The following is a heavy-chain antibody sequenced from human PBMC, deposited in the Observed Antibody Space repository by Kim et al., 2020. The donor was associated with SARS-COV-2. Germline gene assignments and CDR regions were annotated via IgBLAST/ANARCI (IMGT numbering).Heavy chain of an antibody. CDR1: GGSFSGYY. CDR2: INHSGST. V-gene: IGHV4-34*01. D-gene: IGHD2-15*01. CDR3: ARVPPRHCSGGSCLRDY. Sequence: SETLSLTCAVYGGSFSGYYWSWIRQPPGKGLEWIGEINHSGSTNYNPSLKSRVTISVDTSKNQFSLKLSSVTAADTAVYYCARVPPRHCSGGSCLRDYWGQGTLVTVSS. J-gene: IGHJ4*02.